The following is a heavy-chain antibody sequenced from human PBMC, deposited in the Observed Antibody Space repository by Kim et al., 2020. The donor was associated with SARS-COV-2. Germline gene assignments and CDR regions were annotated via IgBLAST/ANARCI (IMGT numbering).Heavy chain of an antibody. CDR2: INPSGGST. V-gene: IGHV1-46*01. Sequence: ASVKVSCKASGYTFTSYYMHWVRQAPGQGLEWMGIINPSGGSTSYAQKFQGRVTMTRDTSTSTVYMELSSLRSEDTAVYYCARDKCSGGSCYSSWAFYYGMDVWGQGTTVTVSS. CDR1: GYTFTSYY. J-gene: IGHJ6*02. D-gene: IGHD2-15*01. CDR3: ARDKCSGGSCYSSWAFYYGMDV.